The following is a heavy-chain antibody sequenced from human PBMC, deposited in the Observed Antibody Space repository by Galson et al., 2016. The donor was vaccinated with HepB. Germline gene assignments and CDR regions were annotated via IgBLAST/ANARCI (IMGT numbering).Heavy chain of an antibody. CDR2: ISAYDGHT. J-gene: IGHJ4*02. Sequence: SVKVSCKASGYTFTSRGISWVRQAPGRGLEWMGCISAYDGHTNYGQKLQDRLTMTTDTSTSTAYMELRSLRSDDTAVYYCARDQAPLPGDYWGQGTLVTVSS. CDR1: GYTFTSRG. CDR3: ARDQAPLPGDY. V-gene: IGHV1-18*01. D-gene: IGHD2-15*01.